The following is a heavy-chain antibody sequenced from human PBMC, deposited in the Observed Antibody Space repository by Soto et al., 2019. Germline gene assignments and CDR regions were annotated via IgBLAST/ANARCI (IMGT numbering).Heavy chain of an antibody. CDR2: IYHSGST. Sequence: SGTLSLTCAVSGGSISSGGYSWSWIRQPPGKGLEWIGYIYHSGSTYYNPSLKSRVTTSVDRSKNQFSLKLSSVTAADMAVYYCARGASQYDSSGYFNWFDPWGQGTLVTVSP. CDR1: GGSISSGGYS. CDR3: ARGASQYDSSGYFNWFDP. V-gene: IGHV4-30-2*01. D-gene: IGHD3-22*01. J-gene: IGHJ5*02.